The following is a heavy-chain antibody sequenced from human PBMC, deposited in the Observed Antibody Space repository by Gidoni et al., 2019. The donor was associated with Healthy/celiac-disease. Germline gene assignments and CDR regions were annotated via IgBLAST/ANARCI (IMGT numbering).Heavy chain of an antibody. D-gene: IGHD1-26*01. V-gene: IGHV3-33*01. J-gene: IGHJ1*01. CDR3: ARDLGGARD. CDR2: IWYDGSNK. CDR1: GFTFSSYG. Sequence: QVQLVESVGGVVQPGRSQRLSCAASGFTFSSYGMHWVRQAPGKGLEWVAVIWYDGSNKYYADSVKGRFTISRDNSKNTLYLQMNSLRAEDTAVYYCARDLGGARDWGQGTLVTVSS.